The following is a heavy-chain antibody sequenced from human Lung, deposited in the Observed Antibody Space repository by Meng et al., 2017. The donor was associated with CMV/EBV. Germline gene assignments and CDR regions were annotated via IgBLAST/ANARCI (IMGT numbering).Heavy chain of an antibody. CDR3: ARGELLWDY. D-gene: IGHD2-2*01. CDR2: MDYRGST. V-gene: IGHV4-30-4*01. CDR1: GDSISSGEYF. Sequence: VPLQESGPGLVKPSQTLSLPCTFSGDSISSGEYFWSWIRQPPGKGLEWIGYMDYRGSTFYNPSLKSRVTISVDTSKNQFSLKLSSVTAADTAVYFCARGELLWDYWGQGTLVTVSS. J-gene: IGHJ4*02.